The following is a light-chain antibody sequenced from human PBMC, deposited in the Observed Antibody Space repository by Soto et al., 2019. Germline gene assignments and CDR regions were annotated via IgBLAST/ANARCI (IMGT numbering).Light chain of an antibody. J-gene: IGKJ4*01. Sequence: EIVLTQSPATLSLSPGERGTLSCRASQSVSSKLAWYQQKPGQAPRLLIYGASTRATGIPARFSGSGSGTEFTLTISSLQSEDFAVYYCQEYNNWHPITFGGGTKVDNK. CDR1: QSVSSK. CDR3: QEYNNWHPIT. CDR2: GAS. V-gene: IGKV3-15*01.